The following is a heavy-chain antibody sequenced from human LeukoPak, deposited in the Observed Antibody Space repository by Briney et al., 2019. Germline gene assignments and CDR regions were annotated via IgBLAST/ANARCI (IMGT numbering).Heavy chain of an antibody. CDR3: ARDLSSSGVDY. Sequence: SETLSLTCTVSGGSISSGSYYWSWIRQPAGKGLEWIGRIYTSGSTNYNPSLKSRVTISVDTSKNQFSLKLSSVTAADTAVYYCARDLSSSGVDYWGQGTLVTVSS. CDR1: GGSISSGSYY. J-gene: IGHJ4*02. V-gene: IGHV4-61*02. CDR2: IYTSGST. D-gene: IGHD6-13*01.